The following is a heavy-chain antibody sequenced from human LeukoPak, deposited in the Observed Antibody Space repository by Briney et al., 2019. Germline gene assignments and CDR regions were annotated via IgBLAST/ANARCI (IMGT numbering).Heavy chain of an antibody. CDR2: ISGSGGST. J-gene: IGHJ5*02. Sequence: GGSLRLSSAASGFSFSSNAMSWVRQAPGKGLEWVSAISGSGGSTYYADSVKGRFTISRDNSKNTLYLQMNSLRAEDTAVYYCATSKLWFGELYGWFDPWGQGTLVTVSS. CDR1: GFSFSSNA. D-gene: IGHD3-10*01. CDR3: ATSKLWFGELYGWFDP. V-gene: IGHV3-23*01.